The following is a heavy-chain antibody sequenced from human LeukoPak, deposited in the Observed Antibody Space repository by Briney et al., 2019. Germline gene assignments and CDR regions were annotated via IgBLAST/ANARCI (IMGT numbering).Heavy chain of an antibody. CDR1: GFSFNGFA. CDR2: IYASGTST. V-gene: IGHV3-23*05. D-gene: IGHD1-26*01. Sequence: GGSLRLSCVGSGFSFNGFAMSWVRQAPGKGLEWVSGIYASGTSTFYSDSVGGRFTISRDNSKNTLYLQMNSLRAEDTAVYYCASNLVGATLAFDYWGQGTLVTVSS. CDR3: ASNLVGATLAFDY. J-gene: IGHJ4*02.